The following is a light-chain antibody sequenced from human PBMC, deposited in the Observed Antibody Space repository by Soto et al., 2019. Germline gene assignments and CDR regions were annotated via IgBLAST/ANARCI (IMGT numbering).Light chain of an antibody. CDR1: QRVSSSY. V-gene: IGKV3-20*01. J-gene: IGKJ5*01. CDR2: GVS. CDR3: QHYGNVPRVT. Sequence: EVVLTQSPGTLSLSPGERATLSCRASQRVSSSYLAWYQQKPGQTPRLLIYGVSSRATGIPDRISGSGSGTEFTLNITRLEPADFAVYYWQHYGNVPRVTFGQGTRLEIK.